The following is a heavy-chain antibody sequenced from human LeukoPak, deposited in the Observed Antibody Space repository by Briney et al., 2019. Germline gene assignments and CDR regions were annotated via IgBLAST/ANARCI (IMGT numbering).Heavy chain of an antibody. Sequence: TGGSLRLSCAASGFTFSSYSMNWVRQAPGKGLEWVSYISSSSSTIYYADSVKGRFTISRDNAKNSLYLQMNSLRAEDTAVYYCARDGGLWLLNMDVWGKGTTVTVSS. CDR3: ARDGGLWLLNMDV. CDR1: GFTFSSYS. V-gene: IGHV3-48*01. D-gene: IGHD2-21*01. J-gene: IGHJ6*03. CDR2: ISSSSSTI.